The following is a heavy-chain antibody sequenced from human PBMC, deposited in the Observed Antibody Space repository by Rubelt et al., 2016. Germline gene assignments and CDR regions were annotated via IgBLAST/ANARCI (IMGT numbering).Heavy chain of an antibody. CDR3: ASSWWVTGPTHSFDY. Sequence: QVQLQQWGAGLLKPSETLSLTCAVYGGSFSGYYWSWIRQPPGKGLEWIGEINHSGSTNYNPSLKSRVTISVDTSKNQFSLKLSSVTAADTAVYYCASSWWVTGPTHSFDYWGQGTLVTVSS. CDR2: INHSGST. J-gene: IGHJ4*02. CDR1: GGSFSGYY. V-gene: IGHV4-34*01. D-gene: IGHD2-8*02.